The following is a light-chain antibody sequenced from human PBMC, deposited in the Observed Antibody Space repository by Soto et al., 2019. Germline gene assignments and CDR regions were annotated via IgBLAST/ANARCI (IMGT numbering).Light chain of an antibody. CDR3: QHYDSSPRT. J-gene: IGKJ1*01. V-gene: IGKV3-20*01. CDR1: QSVSSSY. Sequence: TLSLSPGERATLSCRAIQSVSSSYLAWYQQKPGQAPRLLIYDASSRATGIPDRFSGSGSGTDFTLTISRLEPEDFAVYYCQHYDSSPRTFGQGTKVEIK. CDR2: DAS.